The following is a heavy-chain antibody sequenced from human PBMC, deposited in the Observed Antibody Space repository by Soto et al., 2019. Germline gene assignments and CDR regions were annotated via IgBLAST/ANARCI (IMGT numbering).Heavy chain of an antibody. D-gene: IGHD3-22*01. Sequence: EVQLVESGGGLVQPGGSLRLSCAASGFTFSSYWMSWVHQAPGKGLEWVANIKQDGSEKYYVDSVKGRFTISRDNAKNSLYLQMNSLRAEDTAVYYCARVGPSDSSGYYHDAFDIWGQGTMVTVSS. J-gene: IGHJ3*02. CDR2: IKQDGSEK. CDR3: ARVGPSDSSGYYHDAFDI. CDR1: GFTFSSYW. V-gene: IGHV3-7*01.